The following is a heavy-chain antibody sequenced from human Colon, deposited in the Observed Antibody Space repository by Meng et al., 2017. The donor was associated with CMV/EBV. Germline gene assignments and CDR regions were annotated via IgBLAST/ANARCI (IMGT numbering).Heavy chain of an antibody. CDR1: GDSINSYY. CDR2: IYYSGT. CDR3: ARFDFWSGYPLDD. J-gene: IGHJ4*02. Sequence: SETLSLTCTVSGDSINSYYWNWIRQPPGKGLEWIGYIYYSGTNYKPSLKSRVTISVDTSKNHFSLKLSSVTAADTAVYYCARFDFWSGYPLDDWGQGMLVTVSS. D-gene: IGHD3-3*01. V-gene: IGHV4-59*01.